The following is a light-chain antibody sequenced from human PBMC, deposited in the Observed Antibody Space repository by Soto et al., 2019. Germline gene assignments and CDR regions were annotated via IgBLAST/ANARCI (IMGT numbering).Light chain of an antibody. Sequence: DIQMTQSPSSLSASVGDRVTITCRASQSISRYLNWYQQKPGKAPKLLIYGASSLQSGVPSRFSGSGSGTDFTLTISSLQPEDFATYYCRQSYSAPTFGQVKKVEIK. CDR2: GAS. CDR3: RQSYSAPT. CDR1: QSISRY. V-gene: IGKV1-39*01. J-gene: IGKJ1*01.